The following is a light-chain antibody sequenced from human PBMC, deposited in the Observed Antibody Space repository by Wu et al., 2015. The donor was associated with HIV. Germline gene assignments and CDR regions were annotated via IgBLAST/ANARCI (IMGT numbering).Light chain of an antibody. Sequence: DIQMTQSPSSLSASVGDRVTITCRASQRLTNSLAWYQQKPGKAPKLLLYATSRLESGVPSRFSGSGSGADYTLTTSSLQPEDFATYYCQQYYSIPRTFGYGTKVEIK. CDR2: ATS. CDR1: QRLTNS. J-gene: IGKJ1*01. V-gene: IGKV1-NL1*01. CDR3: QQYYSIPRT.